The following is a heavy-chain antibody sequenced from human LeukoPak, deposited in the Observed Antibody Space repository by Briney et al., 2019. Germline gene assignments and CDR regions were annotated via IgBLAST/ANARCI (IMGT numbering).Heavy chain of an antibody. J-gene: IGHJ4*02. Sequence: SETLSLTCTVSGGSFSGFFWNWIRQPPGKGLEWIGFVFHSGRTDYNPSLKSRVTISADTSNNQFSLRLTSVTAADTAVYYCARVRGDAVHGYNIGFGYLDYLGQGALVIVSA. V-gene: IGHV4-59*01. CDR2: VFHSGRT. CDR1: GGSFSGFF. D-gene: IGHD5-24*01. CDR3: ARVRGDAVHGYNIGFGYLDY.